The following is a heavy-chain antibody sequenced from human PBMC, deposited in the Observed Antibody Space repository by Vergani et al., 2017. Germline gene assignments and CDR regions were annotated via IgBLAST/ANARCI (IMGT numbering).Heavy chain of an antibody. D-gene: IGHD6-19*01. Sequence: EVQLVESGGGLVKPGGSLRLSCAASGFTFSSYSMNWVRQAPGKGLEWVSSISSSSSYIYYADSGKGRFTISRDNAKNSLYLQMNSLRAEDTAVYYCARDLLSGWGFDYWGQGTLVTVSS. CDR1: GFTFSSYS. J-gene: IGHJ4*02. V-gene: IGHV3-21*01. CDR3: ARDLLSGWGFDY. CDR2: ISSSSSYI.